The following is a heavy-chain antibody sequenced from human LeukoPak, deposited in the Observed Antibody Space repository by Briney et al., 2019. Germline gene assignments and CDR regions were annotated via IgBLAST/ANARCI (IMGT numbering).Heavy chain of an antibody. D-gene: IGHD6-19*01. Sequence: ASVKVSCKASGGTFSSYAISWVRQAPGQGLEWMGWISAYNGNTNYAQKLQGRVTMTTDTSTSTAYMELRSLRSDDTAVYYCARQGPIAVAGLNWFDPWGQGTLVTVSS. CDR3: ARQGPIAVAGLNWFDP. J-gene: IGHJ5*02. CDR1: GGTFSSYA. V-gene: IGHV1-18*01. CDR2: ISAYNGNT.